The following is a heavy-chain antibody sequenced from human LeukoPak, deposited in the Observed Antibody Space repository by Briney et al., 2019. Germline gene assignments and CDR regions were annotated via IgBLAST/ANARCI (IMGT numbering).Heavy chain of an antibody. CDR3: AREHRGAGATVDY. Sequence: GGSLRLSCAASGFTFSSHWMHWVRQAPGKGLVWVSRIESDGSSTTYADSVRGRFNISRDNDKNTLYLQMNSLRAEDTAVYYCAREHRGAGATVDYWGQGTLVTVSS. CDR2: IESDGSST. D-gene: IGHD1-26*01. J-gene: IGHJ4*02. CDR1: GFTFSSHW. V-gene: IGHV3-74*01.